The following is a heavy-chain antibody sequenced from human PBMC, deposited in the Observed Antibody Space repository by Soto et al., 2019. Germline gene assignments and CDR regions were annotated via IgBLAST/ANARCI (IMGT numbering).Heavy chain of an antibody. CDR1: GGSINSRSYS. CDR3: ARYSALSGTYYFDD. V-gene: IGHV4-39*02. CDR2: FYNNENP. Sequence: SETLSLTCSVSGGSINSRSYSWGWIRQPPGKALEWIGTFYNNENPNYNPSLKSRVTISVDTSKNHFSLKLTSVTAADTAVYHCARYSALSGTYYFDDWGQGTLVTVSS. D-gene: IGHD1-7*01. J-gene: IGHJ4*02.